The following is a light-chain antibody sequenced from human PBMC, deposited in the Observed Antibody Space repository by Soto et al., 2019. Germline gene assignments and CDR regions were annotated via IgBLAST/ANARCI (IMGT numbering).Light chain of an antibody. CDR2: DAS. V-gene: IGKV1-33*01. CDR3: QHYDNPPLT. CDR1: QNIYNY. J-gene: IGKJ4*01. Sequence: DIQMTQSPSSPSASVGDRVTIACQASQNIYNYLNWYQVKPRKAPQVLILDASDLEIGVASRFSGSGYGTAFSLTINNLQPEDVGTYYCQHYDNPPLTFGGGTTVEIE.